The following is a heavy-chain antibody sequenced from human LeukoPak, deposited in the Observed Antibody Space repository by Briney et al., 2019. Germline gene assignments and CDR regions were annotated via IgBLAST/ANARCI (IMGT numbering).Heavy chain of an antibody. Sequence: SQTLSLTCTVSGGSISSGDYYWSWIRQPPGKGLEWIVYIYYSGSTYYNPSLKSRVTISVDTSKNQFSLKLSSVTAADTAVYYCARGARGDLDFDYWGQGTLVTVSS. D-gene: IGHD4-17*01. CDR3: ARGARGDLDFDY. CDR1: GGSISSGDYY. J-gene: IGHJ4*02. CDR2: IYYSGST. V-gene: IGHV4-30-4*08.